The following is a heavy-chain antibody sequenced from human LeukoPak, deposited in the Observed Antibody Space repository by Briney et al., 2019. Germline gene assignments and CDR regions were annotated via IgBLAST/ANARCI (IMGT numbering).Heavy chain of an antibody. CDR3: SRDGGAYSSSSSYYYYYMDV. CDR2: INWSGGSN. Sequence: SGGSLTLTCAASGFTFDDYGMSWIRQAPGKGLEWIASINWSGGSNGYADSVKRRFTISRDNAKHFPYQQSNGPRAEAAAYYYCSRDGGAYSSSSSYYYYYMDVWGKGTTVTV. V-gene: IGHV3-20*04. CDR1: GFTFDDYG. J-gene: IGHJ6*03. D-gene: IGHD6-6*01.